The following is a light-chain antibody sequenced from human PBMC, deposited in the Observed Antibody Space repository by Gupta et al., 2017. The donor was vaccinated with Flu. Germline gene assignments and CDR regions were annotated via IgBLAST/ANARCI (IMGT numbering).Light chain of an antibody. V-gene: IGKV1-5*03. Sequence: DIQMTQSPSTLSASVGDSVTITCRASQSISEWLAWYQQKPGKVPKLLIFKASTLESGVPPRFSGSGSGTEVTLTIRGLQPDDFGTYYCQHLWHNFGQGTKLEIK. CDR1: QSISEW. CDR3: QHLWHN. CDR2: KAS. J-gene: IGKJ2*01.